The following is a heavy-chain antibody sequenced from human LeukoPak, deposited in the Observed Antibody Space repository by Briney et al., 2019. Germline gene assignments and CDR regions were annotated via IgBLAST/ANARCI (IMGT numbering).Heavy chain of an antibody. CDR1: GYSFTGYY. CDR2: IYPKSGAT. J-gene: IGHJ2*01. Sequence: APVKVSCKASGYSFTGYYMHWVRQAPGQGLEWMGWIYPKSGATNYAQKFRGRVTMSRDTSIDTVYMEVTRLRSDDTAMYYCARRGIPVAGTAYFDLWGRGTLVTVSS. V-gene: IGHV1-2*02. CDR3: ARRGIPVAGTAYFDL. D-gene: IGHD6-19*01.